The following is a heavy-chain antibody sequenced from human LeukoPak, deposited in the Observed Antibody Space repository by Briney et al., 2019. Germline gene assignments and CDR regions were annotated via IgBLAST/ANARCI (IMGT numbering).Heavy chain of an antibody. J-gene: IGHJ4*02. CDR3: ARAREGDY. V-gene: IGHV3-21*01. Sequence: GGSLRLSCAASGFTFSTYSMNWVRQAPGKGLEWVSSISSSSSYIWYADSVKGRFTISRDNAKNSLYLQMNSLRAEDTAVYFCARAREGDYWGQGTLVTVSS. CDR2: ISSSSSYI. CDR1: GFTFSTYS.